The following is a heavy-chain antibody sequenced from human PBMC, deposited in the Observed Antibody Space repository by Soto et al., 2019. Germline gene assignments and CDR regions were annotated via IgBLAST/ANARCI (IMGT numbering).Heavy chain of an antibody. CDR3: ASRRTVRGVIATYYGMDV. CDR1: GYTFTSYG. J-gene: IGHJ6*02. CDR2: ISAYNGNT. V-gene: IGHV1-18*01. D-gene: IGHD3-10*01. Sequence: ASVKVSCKASGYTFTSYGISWVRQAPGQGLEWMGWISAYNGNTNYAQKLQGRVTMTTDTSTSTAYMELSSLRSDDTAVYYCASRRTVRGVIATYYGMDVWGQGTTVPVSS.